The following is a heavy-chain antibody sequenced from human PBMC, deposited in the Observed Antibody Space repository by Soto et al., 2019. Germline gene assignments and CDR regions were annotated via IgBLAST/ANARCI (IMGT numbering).Heavy chain of an antibody. Sequence: GGSLRLSCATSGFILSDCAMNWVRQAPGKGLEWVSYISSSSSVIDYADSVKGRFTVSRDDARNSLYLQMNSLRAEDTAVYYCARDLSWGSNWYYYMDVWGKGTTVTVSS. V-gene: IGHV3-48*01. J-gene: IGHJ6*03. CDR2: ISSSSSVI. D-gene: IGHD7-27*01. CDR3: ARDLSWGSNWYYYMDV. CDR1: GFILSDCA.